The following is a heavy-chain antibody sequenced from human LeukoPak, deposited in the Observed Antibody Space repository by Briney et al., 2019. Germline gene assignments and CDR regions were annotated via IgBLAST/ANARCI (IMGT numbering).Heavy chain of an antibody. CDR2: ISYDGSNK. V-gene: IGHV3-30-3*01. Sequence: PGGSLRLSCAASGFTFSSYAMHWVRQAPGKGLEWVAVISYDGSNKYYADSVKGRFTISRDNSKNTLYLQMNSLRAEDTAVYYCARGGRGYSYGRELDYWGQGTLVTVSS. J-gene: IGHJ4*02. D-gene: IGHD5-18*01. CDR3: ARGGRGYSYGRELDY. CDR1: GFTFSSYA.